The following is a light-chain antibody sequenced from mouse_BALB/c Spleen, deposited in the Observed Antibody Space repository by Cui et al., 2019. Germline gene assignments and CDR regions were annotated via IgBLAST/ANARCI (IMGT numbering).Light chain of an antibody. J-gene: IGKJ2*01. CDR2: STS. CDR1: PSVSHSY. CDR3: QQYSSNPYT. Sequence: QFVLPQSPALMSASPVGEVTMNRSRRPSVSHSYLYWYQQKPGSSPKLWIYSTSNLAAGVPARFSGSGSGTSYSLTISSMEAEDAATYYCQQYSSNPYTFGGGTKLEIK. V-gene: IGKV4-78*01.